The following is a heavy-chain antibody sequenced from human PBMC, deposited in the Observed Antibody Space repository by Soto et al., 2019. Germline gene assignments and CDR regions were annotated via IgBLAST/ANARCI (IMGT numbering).Heavy chain of an antibody. D-gene: IGHD6-13*01. CDR3: PRGSSWYYGRQTLDY. CDR1: GFTFSSYG. J-gene: IGHJ4*02. CDR2: IWYDGSNK. Sequence: QAQLVESGGGVVQPGRSLRLSCAASGFTFSSYGMHWVRQAPGKGLEWVAGIWYDGSNKYYADSVKGGFTVSRDNSKNTLYLQMNSLRAEDTAVYYCPRGSSWYYGRQTLDYWGQGTLVTVSS. V-gene: IGHV3-33*01.